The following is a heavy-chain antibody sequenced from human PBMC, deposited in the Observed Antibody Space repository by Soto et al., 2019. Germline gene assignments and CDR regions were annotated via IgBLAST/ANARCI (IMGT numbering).Heavy chain of an antibody. V-gene: IGHV4-34*01. J-gene: IGHJ3*02. CDR1: GGSFSGYY. Sequence: QVQLQQWGAGLLKPSETLSLTCAVYGGSFSGYYWSWIRQPPGKGLEWIGEINHSGSTNYNPSLKRRVTISVDTSKNQFSLKLSSGTAADTAVYYCARANIAVAGDAFDIWGQGTMVTVSS. D-gene: IGHD6-19*01. CDR2: INHSGST. CDR3: ARANIAVAGDAFDI.